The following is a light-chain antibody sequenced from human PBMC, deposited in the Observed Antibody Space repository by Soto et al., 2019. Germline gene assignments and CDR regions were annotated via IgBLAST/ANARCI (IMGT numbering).Light chain of an antibody. Sequence: EIVLTQSPATLSLSPGERATLSCRASQSVSSYLAWYQQKPGQAPRLLIYDASNRATGNPARFSGSGSGTDLPLTTSSLVPEDCAVYYCQQRRHWPLSFGGGTTVEIK. J-gene: IGKJ4*01. CDR1: QSVSSY. CDR2: DAS. V-gene: IGKV3-11*01. CDR3: QQRRHWPLS.